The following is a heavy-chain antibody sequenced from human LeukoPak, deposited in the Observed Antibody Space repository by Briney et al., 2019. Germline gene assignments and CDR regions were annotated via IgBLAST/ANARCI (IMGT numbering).Heavy chain of an antibody. CDR3: ARVYNYVFDY. CDR2: IYSGGDT. CDR1: GFTVSSSH. J-gene: IGHJ4*02. V-gene: IGHV3-53*01. Sequence: GGSLRLSCAASGFTVSSSHMTWVRQAVGKGLEWVSFIYSGGDTSYADSVKGRFTISRDNSKNTLYLQMNSLRAEDTAVYYCARVYNYVFDYWGQGTLVTVSS. D-gene: IGHD3-10*02.